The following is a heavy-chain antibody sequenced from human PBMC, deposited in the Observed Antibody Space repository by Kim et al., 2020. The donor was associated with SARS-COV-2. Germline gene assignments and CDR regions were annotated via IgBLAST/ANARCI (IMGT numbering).Heavy chain of an antibody. D-gene: IGHD5-12*01. CDR3: ARDSGYDIADY. CDR2: T. V-gene: IGHV4-59*01. J-gene: IGHJ4*02. Sequence: TNPNPTLKWTVPISVHTSKNQFSLKLSSVPAADTAVYYCARDSGYDIADYWGQGTLVTVSS.